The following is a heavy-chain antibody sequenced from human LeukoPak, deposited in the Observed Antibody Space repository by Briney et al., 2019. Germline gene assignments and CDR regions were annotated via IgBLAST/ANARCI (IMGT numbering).Heavy chain of an antibody. D-gene: IGHD6-6*01. V-gene: IGHV1-69*13. CDR3: ARAAYSSSYAAGY. Sequence: SVTVSCTASGGTFSIYAISWVRQAPGQGLEWMGGIIPIFGTANYAQKFQGRVTITADESTSTAYMELSSLRSEDTAVYYCARAAYSSSYAAGYWGQGTLVTVSS. J-gene: IGHJ4*02. CDR2: IIPIFGTA. CDR1: GGTFSIYA.